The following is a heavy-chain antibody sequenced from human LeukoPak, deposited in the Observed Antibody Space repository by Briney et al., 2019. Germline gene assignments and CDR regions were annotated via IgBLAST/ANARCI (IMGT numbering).Heavy chain of an antibody. D-gene: IGHD5-18*01. CDR3: ARQRGYSYGLIDY. Sequence: GGSLRLSCAASGFTFSSYAMSWVRQAPGKGLEWVAVIWYDGSNKYYADSVEGRFTISRDNSKNTLYLQMNSLRAEDTAVYYCARQRGYSYGLIDYWGQGTLVTVSS. V-gene: IGHV3-33*08. CDR2: IWYDGSNK. J-gene: IGHJ4*02. CDR1: GFTFSSYA.